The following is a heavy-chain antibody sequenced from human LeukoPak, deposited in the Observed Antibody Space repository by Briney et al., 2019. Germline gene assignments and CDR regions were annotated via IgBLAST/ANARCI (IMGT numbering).Heavy chain of an antibody. V-gene: IGHV3-30*18. CDR2: ISYDGSNK. CDR3: AKGNVLTGYATRSSWFDP. J-gene: IGHJ5*02. Sequence: GGSLRLSCAASGFTFSSYNMNWVRQAPGKGLEWVAVISYDGSNKYYADSVKGRFTISRDNSKNTLYLQMNSLRAEDTAVYYCAKGNVLTGYATRSSWFDPWGQGTLVTVSS. CDR1: GFTFSSYN. D-gene: IGHD3-9*01.